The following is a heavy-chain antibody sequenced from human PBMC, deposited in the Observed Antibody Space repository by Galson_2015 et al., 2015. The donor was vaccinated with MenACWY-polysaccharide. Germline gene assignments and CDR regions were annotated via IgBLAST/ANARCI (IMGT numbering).Heavy chain of an antibody. V-gene: IGHV3-23*01. CDR2: ISNNDGGGRT. Sequence: SLRLSCAASGFTFSSYAMSWVRQAPGKGLEWVSAISNNDGGGRTYYADSVKGRFTISRDNSKNTLYLQMHSLRAEDTAVYYCVKGIKWELPFDSWGQGTLVTVSS. J-gene: IGHJ4*02. D-gene: IGHD1-26*01. CDR1: GFTFSSYA. CDR3: VKGIKWELPFDS.